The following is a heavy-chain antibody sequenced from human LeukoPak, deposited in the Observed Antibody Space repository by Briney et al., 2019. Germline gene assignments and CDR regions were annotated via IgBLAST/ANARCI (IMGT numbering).Heavy chain of an antibody. J-gene: IGHJ4*02. D-gene: IGHD3-16*01. CDR2: IYYSGST. Sequence: SETLSLTCTVSGGSISSYYWSWIRQPPGKGLEWIGYIYYSGSTNYNPSLKSRVTISVDTSKNQFSLKLSSVTAADTAVYYCATRLHVGLRDWGQGTLVTVSS. CDR1: GGSISSYY. V-gene: IGHV4-59*01. CDR3: ATRLHVGLRD.